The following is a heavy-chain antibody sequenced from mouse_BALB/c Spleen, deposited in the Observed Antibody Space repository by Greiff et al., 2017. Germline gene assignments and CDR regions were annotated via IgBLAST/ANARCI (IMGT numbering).Heavy chain of an antibody. J-gene: IGHJ4*01. V-gene: IGHV10S3*01. CDR3: VRGGRPYYGSSYYAMDY. D-gene: IGHD1-1*01. CDR2: IRSKSNNYAT. Sequence: EVQLVETGGGLVQPKGSLKLSCAASGFTFNTNAMNWVRQAPGKGLEWVARIRSKSNNYATYYADSVKDRFTISRDDSQSMLYLQMNNLKTEDTAMYYCVRGGRPYYGSSYYAMDYWGQGTSVTVSS. CDR1: GFTFNTNA.